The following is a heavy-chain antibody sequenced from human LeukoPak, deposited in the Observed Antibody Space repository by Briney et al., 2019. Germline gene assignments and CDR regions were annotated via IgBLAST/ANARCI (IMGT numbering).Heavy chain of an antibody. J-gene: IGHJ3*02. Sequence: PGGSLRLSCAASGFTFSTYNMNWVRQAPGKGLEWVSYISSSGSTIYYADSVKGRFTISRDNAKNSLYLQMNSLRAEDTAVYYCARDGDIVLGALDAFDIWGQGTMVTVSS. CDR2: ISSSGSTI. D-gene: IGHD2-8*01. V-gene: IGHV3-48*04. CDR1: GFTFSTYN. CDR3: ARDGDIVLGALDAFDI.